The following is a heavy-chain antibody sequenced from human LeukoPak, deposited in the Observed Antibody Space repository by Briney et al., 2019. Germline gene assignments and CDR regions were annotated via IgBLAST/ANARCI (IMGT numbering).Heavy chain of an antibody. CDR3: ARGLPRRREDY. V-gene: IGHV4-34*01. J-gene: IGHJ4*02. CDR1: GGSFSGYY. CDR2: INHSGST. Sequence: SETLSLTYAVYGGSFSGYYCSWIRQPPGKGLEWIGEINHSGSTNYNPSLKSRVTISVDTSKNQFSLKLSSVTAAATAVYYCARGLPRRREDYWGQGTLVTVSS.